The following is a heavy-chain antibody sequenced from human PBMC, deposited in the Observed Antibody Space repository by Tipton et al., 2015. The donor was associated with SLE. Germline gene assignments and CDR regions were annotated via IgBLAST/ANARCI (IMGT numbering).Heavy chain of an antibody. V-gene: IGHV4-59*02. J-gene: IGHJ5*02. CDR1: GDSVTSYF. D-gene: IGHD2-2*01. Sequence: TLSLTCTVSGDSVTSYFWSWIRQPPGKGLEWIGYVYYSGGTSYNPSLKSRVTISIDTSRNLFFLKLNSVTAADTAVYYCAREPAASGWFDPWGQGALVTVSS. CDR2: VYYSGGT. CDR3: AREPAASGWFDP.